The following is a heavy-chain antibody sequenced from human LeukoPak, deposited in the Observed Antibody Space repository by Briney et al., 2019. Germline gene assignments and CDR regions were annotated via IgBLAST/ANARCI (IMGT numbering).Heavy chain of an antibody. Sequence: PGGSLRLSCAASGFTFGDYYMSWIRQAPGKGLEWVSYISNSGSTIYYADSVKGRFTISRDNSKNTLYLQMNSLRAEDTAVYYCARGPHVVPAAIRRGYYFDYWGQGTLVTVSS. CDR1: GFTFGDYY. D-gene: IGHD2-2*02. CDR3: ARGPHVVPAAIRRGYYFDY. V-gene: IGHV3-11*04. J-gene: IGHJ4*02. CDR2: ISNSGSTI.